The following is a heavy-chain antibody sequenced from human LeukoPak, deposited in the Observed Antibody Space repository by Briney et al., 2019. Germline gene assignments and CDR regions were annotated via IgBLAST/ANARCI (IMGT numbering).Heavy chain of an antibody. V-gene: IGHV4-34*01. Sequence: SETLSLTCAVYGGSFSGYYWSWIRQPPGKGLEWIGEINHSGSTNYNPSLKSRVTISVDTSKNQFSLKLSSVTAADTAVYFCARERGGSKLSGLYGRDYYYMDVWGKGTTVTVSS. D-gene: IGHD3-16*01. J-gene: IGHJ6*03. CDR2: INHSGST. CDR1: GGSFSGYY. CDR3: ARERGGSKLSGLYGRDYYYMDV.